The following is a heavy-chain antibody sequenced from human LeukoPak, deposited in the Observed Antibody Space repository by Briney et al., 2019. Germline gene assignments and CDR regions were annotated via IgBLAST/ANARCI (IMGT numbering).Heavy chain of an antibody. CDR3: ARGADYYYYYMDV. CDR1: GGSISSHY. V-gene: IGHV4-59*11. D-gene: IGHD6-19*01. CDR2: IYYSGST. J-gene: IGHJ6*03. Sequence: KPSETLSLTCTVSGGSISSHYWSWIRQPPGKGLEWIGYIYYSGSTNYNPSLKSRVTISVDTSKNQFSLKLSSVTAADTAVYYCARGADYYYYYMDVWGKGTTVNVSS.